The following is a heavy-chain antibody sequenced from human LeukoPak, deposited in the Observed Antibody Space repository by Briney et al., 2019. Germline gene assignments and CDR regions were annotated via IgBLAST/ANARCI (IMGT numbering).Heavy chain of an antibody. CDR1: GYSISSGNY. CDR3: ARGRRDGYNLEYFDK. CDR2: IYHSGST. J-gene: IGHJ4*02. V-gene: IGHV4-38-2*02. Sequence: SETLSLTCSVSGYSISSGNYWGWIRLPPGKGLQWIGSIYHSGSTYYNPSLKSRVTIYVDTSKNQFSLKLSSVTAADTAVYYCARGRRDGYNLEYFDKWGQGTLVTVSS. D-gene: IGHD5-24*01.